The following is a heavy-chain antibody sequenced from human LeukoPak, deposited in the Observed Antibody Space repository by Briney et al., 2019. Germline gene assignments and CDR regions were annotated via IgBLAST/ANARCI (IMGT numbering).Heavy chain of an antibody. CDR2: ITGSGGNT. CDR1: GLTFGKYA. V-gene: IGHV3-23*01. CDR3: AKGGNSFFDY. Sequence: GGSLRLSCAASGLTFGKYAMTWVRQAQGKGLQWVSAITGSGGNTYYADSVKGRFTISRDNSKNTLYLQMNSLRAEDTAVYYCAKGGNSFFDYWGQGTLVTVSS. D-gene: IGHD4-23*01. J-gene: IGHJ4*02.